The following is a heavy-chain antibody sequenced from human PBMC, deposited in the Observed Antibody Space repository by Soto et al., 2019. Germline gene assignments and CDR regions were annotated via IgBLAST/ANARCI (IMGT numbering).Heavy chain of an antibody. Sequence: EVQLGESGGGLVEPGGSIRLSCVASGFTFTKAYMTWVRQAPGKGLEWVGRIKGSHAGGTTDYATSVKGRFTISRDDSKNTLYLQMNSLKTEDTSVYYCATEGRYPGSNFYGAYWGQGTLVTVSS. CDR3: ATEGRYPGSNFYGAY. CDR1: GFTFTKAY. J-gene: IGHJ4*02. V-gene: IGHV3-15*01. D-gene: IGHD1-26*01. CDR2: IKGSHAGGTT.